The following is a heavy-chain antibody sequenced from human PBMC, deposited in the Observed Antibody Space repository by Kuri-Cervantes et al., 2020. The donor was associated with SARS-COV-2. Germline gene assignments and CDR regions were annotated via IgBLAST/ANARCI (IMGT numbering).Heavy chain of an antibody. Sequence: GGSLRLSCVASGFTFNTYTINWVRQAPGKALEWVSSISGSGSYMYYADSVKGRFTISKDSAKNSLFLQMNSLRVEDTAVYYCARVAGEEPIYYYYMDVWGKGTTVTVSS. CDR2: ISGSGSYM. CDR1: GFTFNTYT. V-gene: IGHV3-21*01. CDR3: ARVAGEEPIYYYYMDV. J-gene: IGHJ6*03. D-gene: IGHD1-14*01.